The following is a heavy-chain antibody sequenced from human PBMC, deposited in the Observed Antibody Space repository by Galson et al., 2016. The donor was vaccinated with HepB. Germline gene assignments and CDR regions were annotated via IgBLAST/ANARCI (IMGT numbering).Heavy chain of an antibody. CDR3: ARALPGNLRASDV. CDR1: GYVLSNFG. J-gene: IGHJ3*01. CDR2: ISVFNGDT. V-gene: IGHV1-18*01. Sequence: SVKVSCKGSGYVLSNFGITWVRQAPGQRLEWMGMISVFNGDTNYAQKFQGRVSMTTNSSANTAYMDLGSLRADDTAVYYCARALPGNLRASDVWGQGTLVSVSS. D-gene: IGHD1-14*01.